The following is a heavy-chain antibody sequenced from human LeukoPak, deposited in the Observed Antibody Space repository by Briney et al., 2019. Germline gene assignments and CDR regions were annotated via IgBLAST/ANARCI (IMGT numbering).Heavy chain of an antibody. V-gene: IGHV3-48*01. CDR3: AREGGSSGYYDSSGYLS. Sequence: GGSLRLSCAASGFTFNSYNMNWVRQAPGKGLEWVSYISSSSSTIYYADSVKGRFTISRDNAKNSLYLQMNSLRAEDTAVYYCAREGGSSGYYDSSGYLSWGQGTLVTVSS. J-gene: IGHJ5*02. CDR1: GFTFNSYN. D-gene: IGHD3-22*01. CDR2: ISSSSSTI.